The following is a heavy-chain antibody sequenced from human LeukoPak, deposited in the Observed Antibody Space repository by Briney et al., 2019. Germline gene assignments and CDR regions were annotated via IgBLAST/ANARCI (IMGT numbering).Heavy chain of an antibody. Sequence: PGGSLRLSCTVSGFTVSSNSMSWVRQAPGKGLEWVSGISGSGGSTYYADSVKGRFTISRDTSKNALYLQMNSLRVEDTAVYYCAKVGQNYDILTYYFDYWGQGTLVTVSS. CDR3: AKVGQNYDILTYYFDY. CDR2: ISGSGGST. V-gene: IGHV3-23*01. J-gene: IGHJ4*02. CDR1: GFTVSSNS. D-gene: IGHD3-9*01.